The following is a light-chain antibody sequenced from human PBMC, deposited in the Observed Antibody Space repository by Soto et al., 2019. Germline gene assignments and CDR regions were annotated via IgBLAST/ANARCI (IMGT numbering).Light chain of an antibody. Sequence: EIVLTQSPGTLSLSPGERATLSCRASQSVSSSSLAWYQQKPGQAPRLLIYGASARATGIPDRFSGSGSGTDCTLTISRLEPEDFAVYYCQQYGSSPPFGSGLKVDIK. J-gene: IGKJ3*01. V-gene: IGKV3-20*01. CDR1: QSVSSSS. CDR3: QQYGSSPP. CDR2: GAS.